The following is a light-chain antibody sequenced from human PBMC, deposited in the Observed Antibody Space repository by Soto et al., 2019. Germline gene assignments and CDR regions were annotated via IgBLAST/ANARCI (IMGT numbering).Light chain of an antibody. CDR3: ASYTGSSTYL. CDR2: GVT. CDR1: SGDVGFYCF. Sequence: QSVLTQPASMSGSPGQSITISCTGTSGDVGFYCFVSWYQQHPGKVPRLIIYGVTKRPSGVSHRFSGSKSGNTASLTISGLQVEDEPDYYCASYTGSSTYLFGVGTKVXXL. V-gene: IGLV2-14*03. J-gene: IGLJ3*02.